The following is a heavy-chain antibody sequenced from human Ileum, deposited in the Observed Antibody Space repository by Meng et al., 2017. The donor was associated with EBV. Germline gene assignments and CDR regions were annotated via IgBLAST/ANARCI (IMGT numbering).Heavy chain of an antibody. CDR3: ARWAGHCSSANCFPPLDY. J-gene: IGHJ4*02. V-gene: IGHV1-69*06. CDR1: GGTFSNYA. CDR2: IIPIFATP. D-gene: IGHD2-2*03. Sequence: QVQVVQSGAEVKNPGSSVKVSCKASGGTFSNYAISWVRQAPGQGLEWMGGIIPIFATPNYAQKFQDRITITADTSTTTAYMELSSLTSEDTAIYYCARWAGHCSSANCFPPLDYWGQGTLVTVSS.